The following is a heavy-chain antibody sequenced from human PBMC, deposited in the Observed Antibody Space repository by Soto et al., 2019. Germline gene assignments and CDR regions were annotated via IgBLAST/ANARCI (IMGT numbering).Heavy chain of an antibody. J-gene: IGHJ6*02. D-gene: IGHD6-13*01. CDR1: GYTFTGYY. CDR2: INPNSGGT. Sequence: ASVKVSCKASGYTFTGYYMHWVRQAPGQGLEWMGWINPNSGGTNYAQKFQGWVTMTRDTSISTAYMELSRLRSDDTAVYYCARAPRVSYSSSWYSRDYYGMDVWGQGTTVTVSS. V-gene: IGHV1-2*04. CDR3: ARAPRVSYSSSWYSRDYYGMDV.